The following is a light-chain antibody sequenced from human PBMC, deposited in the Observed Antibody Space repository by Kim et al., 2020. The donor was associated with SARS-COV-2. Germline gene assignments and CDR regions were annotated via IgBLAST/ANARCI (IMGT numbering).Light chain of an antibody. CDR3: QQYDSVPLT. V-gene: IGKV1-33*01. J-gene: IGKJ5*01. CDR1: QDITNY. Sequence: ASVGDRVTIPCQASQDITNYLNWYHHKPGKAPKLLVYDASNLETGVPSRFSGSGSETDFTFTISSLQPEDIATYYCQQYDSVPLTFGQGTRLEI. CDR2: DAS.